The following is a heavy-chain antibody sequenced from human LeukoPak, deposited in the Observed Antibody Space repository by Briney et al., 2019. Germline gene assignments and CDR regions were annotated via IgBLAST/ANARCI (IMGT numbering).Heavy chain of an antibody. Sequence: GGSLRLSCAASGFTFSSYGMHWVRQAPGKGLEWVAVIWYDGSNKYYADSVKGRFTISRGNSKNTLYLQMNSLRAEDTAVYYCAKDQARNYYDSSGFDHWGQGTLVTVPS. CDR2: IWYDGSNK. J-gene: IGHJ4*02. CDR3: AKDQARNYYDSSGFDH. D-gene: IGHD3-22*01. V-gene: IGHV3-33*06. CDR1: GFTFSSYG.